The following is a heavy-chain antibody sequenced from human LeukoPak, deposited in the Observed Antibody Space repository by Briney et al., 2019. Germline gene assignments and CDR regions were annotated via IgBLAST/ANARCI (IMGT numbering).Heavy chain of an antibody. CDR2: IDHSGST. D-gene: IGHD3-16*02. V-gene: IGHV4-34*01. CDR3: ARGWYYDYVWGSYRLIGYFDY. CDR1: GGSFSGYY. J-gene: IGHJ4*02. Sequence: SETLSLTCAVYGGSFSGYYWSWIRQPPGKGLEWIGEIDHSGSTNYNPSLKSRVTISVDTSKNQFSLKLSSVTAADTAVYYCARGWYYDYVWGSYRLIGYFDYWGQGTLVTVSS.